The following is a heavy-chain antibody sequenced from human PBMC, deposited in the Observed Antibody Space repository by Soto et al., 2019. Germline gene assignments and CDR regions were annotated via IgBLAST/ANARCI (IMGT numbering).Heavy chain of an antibody. V-gene: IGHV4-59*12. CDR1: GGSISSYY. CDR3: ARDRMATYSDDDFEI. Sequence: SETLSLTCTVSGGSISSYYWSWIRQPPGKGLEWIGYIYYSGSTNYNPSLKSRVTISVDTSKNQFSLKLSSVTAADTAVYYCARDRMATYSDDDFEIWGQGTMVTVSS. J-gene: IGHJ3*02. D-gene: IGHD2-21*01. CDR2: IYYSGST.